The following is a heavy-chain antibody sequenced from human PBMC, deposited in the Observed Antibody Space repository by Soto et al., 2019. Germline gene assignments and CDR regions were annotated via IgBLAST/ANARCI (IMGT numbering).Heavy chain of an antibody. CDR2: INHTGST. CDR3: ARLPYRAEGWFDT. V-gene: IGHV4-34*01. Sequence: SETLSLTCAVYGGSFSGYSWTWIRQPPGTGLEWIGEINHTGSTNYNPSLKSRVTISVDTSKNQFSLKLTSVTAADTAVYYCARLPYRAEGWFDTWGQGTLVTVSS. CDR1: GGSFSGYS. J-gene: IGHJ5*02. D-gene: IGHD3-16*02.